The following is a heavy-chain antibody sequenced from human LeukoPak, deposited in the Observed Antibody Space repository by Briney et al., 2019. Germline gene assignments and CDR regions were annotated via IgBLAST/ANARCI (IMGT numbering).Heavy chain of an antibody. CDR1: GFTFSSYA. J-gene: IGHJ4*02. CDR3: AKDGSGYSYGCIDY. V-gene: IGHV3-23*01. Sequence: GGSLRLSCAASGFTFSSYAMSWVRQAPGKGPEWVSAISGSGGSTYYADSVKGRFTISRDNSKNTLYLQMNSLRAEDTAVYYCAKDGSGYSYGCIDYWGQGTLVTVSS. D-gene: IGHD5-18*01. CDR2: ISGSGGST.